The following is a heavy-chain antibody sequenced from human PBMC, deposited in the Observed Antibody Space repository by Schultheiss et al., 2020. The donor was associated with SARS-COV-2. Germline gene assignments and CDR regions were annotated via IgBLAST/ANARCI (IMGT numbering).Heavy chain of an antibody. V-gene: IGHV4-34*01. Sequence: SETLSLTCAVYGGSFSGYYWSWIRQPPGKGLEWIGYIYNSGSTNYNPSLKSRVTISVDTSKNQFSLKLSSVTAADTAVYYCARGRIVVPAAMRRSGNIDYWGQGTLVTVSS. CDR2: IYNSGST. CDR3: ARGRIVVPAAMRRSGNIDY. J-gene: IGHJ4*02. CDR1: GGSFSGYY. D-gene: IGHD2-2*01.